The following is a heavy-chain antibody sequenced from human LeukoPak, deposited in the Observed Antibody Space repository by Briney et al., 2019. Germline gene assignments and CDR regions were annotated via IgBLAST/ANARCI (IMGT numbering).Heavy chain of an antibody. Sequence: GGSLRLSCAASGFTFSSYSMNWVRQAPGKGLEWVSSISSSSSYIYYADSVKGRFTISRDNAKNSLYPQMNSLRAEDTAVYYCARDQYCSGGSCYRIFDYWGQGTLVTVSS. D-gene: IGHD2-15*01. CDR1: GFTFSSYS. CDR2: ISSSSSYI. J-gene: IGHJ4*02. CDR3: ARDQYCSGGSCYRIFDY. V-gene: IGHV3-21*01.